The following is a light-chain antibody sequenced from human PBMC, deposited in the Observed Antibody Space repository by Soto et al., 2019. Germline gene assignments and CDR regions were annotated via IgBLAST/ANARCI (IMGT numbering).Light chain of an antibody. CDR2: EVT. CDR3: SSYTISSTPVV. Sequence: QSALTQPASVSGSPGQSITISCTGSGSDVGAYNYVSWYQQHPDKAPKVLIFEVTNRPSVVSDRFSGSKSGNTASLTISSLQAEDEADYYCSSYTISSTPVVFGGGTKLTVL. J-gene: IGLJ2*01. V-gene: IGLV2-14*01. CDR1: GSDVGAYNY.